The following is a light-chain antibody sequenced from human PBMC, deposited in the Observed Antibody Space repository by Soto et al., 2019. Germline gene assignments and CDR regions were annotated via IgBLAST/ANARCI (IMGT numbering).Light chain of an antibody. CDR1: SGDVGRYNY. J-gene: IGLJ1*01. CDR3: CSYTSRTTYV. Sequence: QSALTQPPSASGSPGQSVTISCTGTSGDVGRYNYVSWYQQHPGKAPKLMIFEVSKRPSGVPDRFSASKSGNTASLTVSGLQSEDEADYFCCSYTSRTTYVFGTGTKLTVL. CDR2: EVS. V-gene: IGLV2-8*01.